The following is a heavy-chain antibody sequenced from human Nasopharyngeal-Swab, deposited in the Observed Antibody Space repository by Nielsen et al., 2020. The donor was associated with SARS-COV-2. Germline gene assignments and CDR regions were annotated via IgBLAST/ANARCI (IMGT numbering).Heavy chain of an antibody. J-gene: IGHJ1*01. CDR3: ARGHSDSWFAEYYQH. Sequence: ASVKVSCKASGYTFTSYGISWVRQAPGQGLEWMGWISAHNGNTDCIQKFQDRVTMTTDTSTSTAYMELRSLRPDDTAIYYCARGHSDSWFAEYYQHWSQGTLVTVSS. D-gene: IGHD6-13*01. CDR2: ISAHNGNT. CDR1: GYTFTSYG. V-gene: IGHV1-18*04.